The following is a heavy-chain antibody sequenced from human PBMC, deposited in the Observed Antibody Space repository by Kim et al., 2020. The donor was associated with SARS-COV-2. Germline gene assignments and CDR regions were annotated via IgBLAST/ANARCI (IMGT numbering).Heavy chain of an antibody. CDR3: AKDRDIVVVPAAHYSGGGMDV. CDR1: GFTFSSYG. V-gene: IGHV3-33*06. D-gene: IGHD2-2*01. J-gene: IGHJ6*02. Sequence: GGSLRLSCAASGFTFSSYGMHWVRQAPGKGLEWVAVIWYDGSNKYYADSVKGRFTISRDNSKNTLYLQMNSLRAEDTAVYYCAKDRDIVVVPAAHYSGGGMDVWGQGTTVTVSS. CDR2: IWYDGSNK.